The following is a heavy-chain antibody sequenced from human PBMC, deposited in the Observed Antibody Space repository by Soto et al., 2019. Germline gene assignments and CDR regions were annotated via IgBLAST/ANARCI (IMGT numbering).Heavy chain of an antibody. CDR1: GGSISSGDYY. J-gene: IGHJ5*02. CDR2: IYYSGST. V-gene: IGHV4-30-4*01. D-gene: IGHD3-10*01. Sequence: SETLSLTCTVSGGSISSGDYYWSWIRQPPGKGLEWIGYIYYSGSTYYNPSLKSRVTISVDTSKNQFSLKLSSVTAADTAVYYCARALGFGEFLNWFDPWGQGTLVTVSS. CDR3: ARALGFGEFLNWFDP.